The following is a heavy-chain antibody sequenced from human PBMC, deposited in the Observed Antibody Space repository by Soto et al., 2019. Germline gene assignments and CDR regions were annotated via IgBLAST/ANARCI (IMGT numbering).Heavy chain of an antibody. Sequence: QITLKESGPTLVKPTQTLTLTCTFSGLSLRTTGVGVGWVRQPPGKALEWLALLYWDDDKRYSPSLKIRLTITKDTSEKQVGLTMTHIDTVDTAPYYCVQSRCGGDCLPVYSSDSYYGLDVWGQGITVTVSS. J-gene: IGHJ6*02. CDR2: LYWDDDK. V-gene: IGHV2-5*02. CDR3: VQSRCGGDCLPVYSSDSYYGLDV. CDR1: GLSLRTTGVG. D-gene: IGHD2-21*02.